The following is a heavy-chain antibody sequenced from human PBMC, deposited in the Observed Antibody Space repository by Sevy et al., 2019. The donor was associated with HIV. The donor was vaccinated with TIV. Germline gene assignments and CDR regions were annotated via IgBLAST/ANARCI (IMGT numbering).Heavy chain of an antibody. CDR2: IIPILGIA. V-gene: IGHV1-69*10. Sequence: APVKVSCKASGGTFSSYAISWVRQAPGQGLEWMGGIIPILGIANYAQKFQGRVTITADKSTSTAYMELSSLGSEDTAVYYCATPGIMVRGVIMDYYYYYMDVWGKGTTVTVSS. D-gene: IGHD3-10*01. CDR1: GGTFSSYA. CDR3: ATPGIMVRGVIMDYYYYYMDV. J-gene: IGHJ6*03.